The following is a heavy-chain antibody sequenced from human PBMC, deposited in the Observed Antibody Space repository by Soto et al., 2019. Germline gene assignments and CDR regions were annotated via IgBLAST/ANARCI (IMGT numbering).Heavy chain of an antibody. V-gene: IGHV3-48*02. J-gene: IGHJ6*02. CDR1: GFTFSSYS. CDR2: ISSSSSTI. Sequence: GGSLRLSCAASGFTFSSYSMNWVRQAPGKGLEWVSYISSSSSTIYYADSVKGRFTISRDNAKNSLYLQMNSLRDEDTAVYYCARDWGGHSGSYGSLYYYYGMDVWGQGTTVTVSS. CDR3: ARDWGGHSGSYGSLYYYYGMDV. D-gene: IGHD1-26*01.